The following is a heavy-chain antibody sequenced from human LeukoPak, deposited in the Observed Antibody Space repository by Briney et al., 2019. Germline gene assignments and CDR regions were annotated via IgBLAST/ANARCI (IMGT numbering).Heavy chain of an antibody. D-gene: IGHD3-10*01. V-gene: IGHV3-73*01. CDR2: IRSKANSYAT. Sequence: SGGSLRLSCAASGFTFSGSAMHWVRRASGKGVEWVGRIRSKANSYATAYAASVKGRFTISRDDSKNTAYLQMNSLKTEDTAVYYCTRQELLWFETFDYWGQGTLVAVSS. J-gene: IGHJ4*02. CDR1: GFTFSGSA. CDR3: TRQELLWFETFDY.